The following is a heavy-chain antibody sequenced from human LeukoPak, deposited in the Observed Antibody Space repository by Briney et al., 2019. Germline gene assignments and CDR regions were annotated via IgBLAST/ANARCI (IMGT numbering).Heavy chain of an antibody. CDR1: RGSISSPNW. CDR3: ASRTASALEGFDI. J-gene: IGHJ3*02. Sequence: PSGTLSLTCTVSRGSISSPNWWTWVRQPPGKGLEWIGEIYHGGSTSYNPSLMSRLTISIDKSRNQFSLKLSSVTAADTAVYYCASRTASALEGFDIWGQGTMVTVSS. D-gene: IGHD6-19*01. V-gene: IGHV4-4*02. CDR2: IYHGGST.